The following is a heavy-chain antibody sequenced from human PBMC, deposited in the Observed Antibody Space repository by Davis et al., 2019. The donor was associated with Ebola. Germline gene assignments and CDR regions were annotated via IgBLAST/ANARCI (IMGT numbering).Heavy chain of an antibody. CDR2: ISAYNGNT. V-gene: IGHV1-18*01. Sequence: ASVKVSCKASGYIFTSYAMHWVRQAPGQGLEWMGWISAYNGNTNYAQKLQGRVTMTTDTSTSTAYMELRSLRSDDTAVYYCASGVGATDGYWGQGTLVTVSS. CDR1: GYIFTSYA. J-gene: IGHJ4*02. D-gene: IGHD1-26*01. CDR3: ASGVGATDGY.